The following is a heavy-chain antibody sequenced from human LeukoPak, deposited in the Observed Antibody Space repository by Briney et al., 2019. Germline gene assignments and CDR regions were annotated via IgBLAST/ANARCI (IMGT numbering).Heavy chain of an antibody. CDR1: GGTFSSYA. Sequence: SVKVSCKASGGTFSSYAISWVRQAPGQGLEWMGGIIPIFGTANYAQKFQGRVTITADESTSTAYMELSSLRSEDTAVYYYARGRGSGYYNWFDPWGQGTLVTVSS. CDR3: ARGRGSGYYNWFDP. J-gene: IGHJ5*02. CDR2: IIPIFGTA. D-gene: IGHD5-12*01. V-gene: IGHV1-69*01.